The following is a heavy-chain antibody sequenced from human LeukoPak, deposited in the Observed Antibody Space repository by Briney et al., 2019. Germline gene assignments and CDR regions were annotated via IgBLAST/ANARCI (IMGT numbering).Heavy chain of an antibody. CDR1: GFTFSSYD. J-gene: IGHJ3*02. D-gene: IGHD1-26*01. V-gene: IGHV3-13*01. Sequence: GGSLRLSCAASGFTFSSYDMHWVRQATGKGLEWVSAIGTAGDTYYPGYVKGRFTISRENAKNSLYLQMNSLRAGDTAVYYCARGRGIVGAFDIWGQGTMVTVSS. CDR2: IGTAGDT. CDR3: ARGRGIVGAFDI.